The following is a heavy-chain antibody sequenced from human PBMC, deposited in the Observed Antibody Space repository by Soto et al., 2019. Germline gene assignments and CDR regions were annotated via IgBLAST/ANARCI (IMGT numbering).Heavy chain of an antibody. V-gene: IGHV1-2*02. CDR1: GYTFTGYY. J-gene: IGHJ5*02. Sequence: ASVKVSCKAAGYTFTGYYMHWVRQAPGQGLEWMGWINPNSGGTNYAQKFQGRVTMTRDTSISTAYMELSRLRSDDTAVYSCARVRQQLSPWFDPWGQGTLVTVSS. D-gene: IGHD6-13*01. CDR3: ARVRQQLSPWFDP. CDR2: INPNSGGT.